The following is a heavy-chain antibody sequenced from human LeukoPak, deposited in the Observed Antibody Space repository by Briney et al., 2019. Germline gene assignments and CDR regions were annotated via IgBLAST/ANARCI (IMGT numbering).Heavy chain of an antibody. J-gene: IGHJ6*03. CDR1: GGSFSGYY. CDR2: INHSGST. CDR3: ARDYDYMDV. V-gene: IGHV4-34*01. Sequence: PSETLSLTCAVYGGSFSGYYWSWIRQPPGKGLEWIGEINHSGSTNYNPSLTSRVTISVDTSKNQFSLKLSSVTAADTAVYYCARDYDYMDVWGKGTTVTVSS.